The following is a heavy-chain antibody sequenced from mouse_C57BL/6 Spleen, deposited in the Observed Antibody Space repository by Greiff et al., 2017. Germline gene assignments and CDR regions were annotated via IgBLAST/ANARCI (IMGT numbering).Heavy chain of an antibody. CDR2: IDPENGDT. J-gene: IGHJ1*03. CDR1: GYNIKDDY. D-gene: IGHD2-4*01. Sequence: VQLQQSGAELVRPGASVKLSCKASGYNIKDDYMHWVKQRPEQGLEWIGWIDPENGDTEYDPKFQGKATITADTSSNTAYLQLSSLTSEDTAVYYCTTDYDGWYFDVWGTGTTVTVSS. V-gene: IGHV14-4*01. CDR3: TTDYDGWYFDV.